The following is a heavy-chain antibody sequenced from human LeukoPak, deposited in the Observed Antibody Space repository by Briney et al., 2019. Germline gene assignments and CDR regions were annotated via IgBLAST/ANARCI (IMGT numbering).Heavy chain of an antibody. Sequence: SETLSLTCTVSGGSISSGSYYRSWIRQPAGKGLEWIGRIYTSGSTNYNPSLKSRVTISVDTSKNQFSLKLSSVTAADTAVYYCARGGTYYDILTDWSGYYYYGMDVWGQGTTVTVSS. CDR2: IYTSGST. CDR1: GGSISSGSYY. CDR3: ARGGTYYDILTDWSGYYYYGMDV. D-gene: IGHD3-9*01. V-gene: IGHV4-61*02. J-gene: IGHJ6*02.